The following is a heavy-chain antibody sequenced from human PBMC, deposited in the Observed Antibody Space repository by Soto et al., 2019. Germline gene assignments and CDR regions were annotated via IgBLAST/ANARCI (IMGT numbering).Heavy chain of an antibody. V-gene: IGHV1-3*01. CDR3: AIEGY. CDR2: INAANGNT. Sequence: QVQLVQSGAEVKKPGASVKLSCKASGYTFTSYAIHWVRQAPGQRLEWMGWINAANGNTKYLQKFQGRVTITRDTSASTAYMELSSLRSEATAVYYCAIEGYWGQGTLVTVSS. J-gene: IGHJ4*02. CDR1: GYTFTSYA.